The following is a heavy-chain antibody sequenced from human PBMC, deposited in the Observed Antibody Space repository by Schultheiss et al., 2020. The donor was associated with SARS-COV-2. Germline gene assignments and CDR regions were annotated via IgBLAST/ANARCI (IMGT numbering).Heavy chain of an antibody. J-gene: IGHJ4*02. V-gene: IGHV4-4*08. Sequence: SQTLSLTCTVSGGSISSYYWSWIRQPAGKGLEWIGYFYNSGSPNYNPSLKSRVTISFDTSNNQLSLKLTSVTAADTAVYYCAREVAGTLWFDYWGRGTLVTVSS. CDR3: AREVAGTLWFDY. CDR2: FYNSGSP. D-gene: IGHD6-19*01. CDR1: GGSISSYY.